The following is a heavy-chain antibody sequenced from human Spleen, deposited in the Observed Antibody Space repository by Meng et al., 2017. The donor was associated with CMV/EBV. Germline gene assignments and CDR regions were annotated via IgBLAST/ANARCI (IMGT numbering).Heavy chain of an antibody. V-gene: IGHV4-59*01. CDR1: GGSINDYY. D-gene: IGHD1-26*01. CDR2: IYYSGST. CDR3: ARVGQWELEG. J-gene: IGHJ4*02. Sequence: QVQLQESGPGLVKPSETLSLTCTVSGGSINDYYWTWVRQPPGKGLEWIGYIYYSGSTNSNPSLRSRVTMSLDTSKNQLSLKLTSVTAADTAVYYCARVGQWELEGWGRGALVTVSS.